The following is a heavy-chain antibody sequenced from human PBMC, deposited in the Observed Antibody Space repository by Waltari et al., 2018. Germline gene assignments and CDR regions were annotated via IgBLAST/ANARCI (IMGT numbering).Heavy chain of an antibody. CDR3: ARARKKQWLERGGNYFDY. D-gene: IGHD6-19*01. V-gene: IGHV4-34*01. CDR2: INHSGST. Sequence: QVQLQQWGAGLLKPSETLSLTCAVYGGSLSGYYWSWIRQPPGKGLEWIGEINHSGSTNSNPSLKIRVTISVDTSKNQFSLKLSSVTAADTAVYYCARARKKQWLERGGNYFDYWGQGTLVTVSS. J-gene: IGHJ4*02. CDR1: GGSLSGYY.